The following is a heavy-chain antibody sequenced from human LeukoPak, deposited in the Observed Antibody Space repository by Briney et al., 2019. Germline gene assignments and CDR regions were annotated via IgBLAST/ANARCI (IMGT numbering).Heavy chain of an antibody. J-gene: IGHJ6*03. CDR3: ARTQTNCGGDCHYYSYYMDV. CDR1: GFTVSSNY. V-gene: IGHV3-53*01. Sequence: GGSLRLSCAASGFTVSSNYMSWVRQAPGKGLEWVSVIYSGGSTYYADSVKGRFTISRDNSKNTLYLQMNSLRAEDTAVYYCARTQTNCGGDCHYYSYYMDVWGKGTTVTVSS. D-gene: IGHD2-21*02. CDR2: IYSGGST.